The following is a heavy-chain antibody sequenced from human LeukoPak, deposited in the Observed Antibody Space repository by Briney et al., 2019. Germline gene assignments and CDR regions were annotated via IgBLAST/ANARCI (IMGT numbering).Heavy chain of an antibody. D-gene: IGHD6-19*01. J-gene: IGHJ4*02. CDR2: TYYRSKWYN. CDR1: GDSVSSNSAA. CDR3: ARDQAVAGNYYFDY. V-gene: IGHV6-1*01. Sequence: SQTLSLTCAVSGDSVSSNSAAWNWLRQSPSTGLEWLGRTYYRSKWYNDYAVSVKSRITINPDTSKNQFSLQLNSVTPEDTAVYYCARDQAVAGNYYFDYWGQGTLVTVSS.